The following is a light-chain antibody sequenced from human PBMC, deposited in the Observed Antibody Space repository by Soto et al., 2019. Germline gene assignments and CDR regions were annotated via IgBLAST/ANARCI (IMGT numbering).Light chain of an antibody. CDR1: SSDVGGYNY. J-gene: IGLJ2*01. V-gene: IGLV2-11*01. CDR3: CADAGSYGVV. CDR2: DVS. Sequence: QSALTQPRSVSGSPGQSVTISCTGTSSDVGGYNYVSWYQHHPGKAPKLMIYDVSKRPSGVPDRFSGSKSGNTASLTISGLQAEDEADYYCCADAGSYGVVFGGGTKLTVL.